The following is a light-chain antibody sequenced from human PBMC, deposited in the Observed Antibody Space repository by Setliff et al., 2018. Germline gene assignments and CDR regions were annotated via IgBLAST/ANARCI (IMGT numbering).Light chain of an antibody. V-gene: IGLV2-8*01. CDR1: SSDVGGYNF. CDR2: EVS. J-gene: IGLJ1*01. CDR3: SSYAGNYIYV. Sequence: QSALTQPPSASGSPGQSVTISCTGTSSDVGGYNFAAWYQQHPGKAPKLMIYEVSKRPSGVPDRFSGSKSGNTASLTVSGLQAEDEADYYCSSYAGNYIYVFGTGTKVTVL.